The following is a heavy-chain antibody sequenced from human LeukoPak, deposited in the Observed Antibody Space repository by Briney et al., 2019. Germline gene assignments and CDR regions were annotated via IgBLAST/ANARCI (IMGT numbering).Heavy chain of an antibody. D-gene: IGHD4-17*01. CDR3: ALSGFYGDSEFDY. V-gene: IGHV4-59*10. Sequence: SETLSLTCAVYGGSFSGYYWSWIRQPAGKGLEWIGRIYTSGSTNYNPSLKSRVTMSVDTSKNQFSLKLSSVTAADTAVYYCALSGFYGDSEFDYWGQGTLVTVSS. J-gene: IGHJ4*02. CDR1: GGSFSGYY. CDR2: IYTSGST.